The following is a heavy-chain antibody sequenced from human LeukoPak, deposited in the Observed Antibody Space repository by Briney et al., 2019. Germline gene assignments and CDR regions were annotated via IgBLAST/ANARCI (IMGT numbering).Heavy chain of an antibody. CDR3: ARSISSGSFRLDH. CDR1: GGSISSSSYY. D-gene: IGHD3-3*02. Sequence: SETLSLTCTVSGGSISSSSYYWGWIRQPPGKGLEWIGSIYYSGSTYYNPSLKSRVTISVDTSKNQFSLKLSSVTAADTAVYYCARSISSGSFRLDHWGQGTLVTVSS. CDR2: IYYSGST. V-gene: IGHV4-39*01. J-gene: IGHJ4*02.